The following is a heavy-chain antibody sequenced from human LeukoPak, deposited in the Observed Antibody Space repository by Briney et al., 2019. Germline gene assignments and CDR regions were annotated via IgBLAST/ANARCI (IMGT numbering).Heavy chain of an antibody. Sequence: PGGSPRLSCAASGFTFSSYWMSWVRQAPGKGLEWVANIKQDGSEKYYVESVKGRFTISRDNAKNSLYLQMNSLRAEDTAVYYCARAEMGAHDYYGMDVWGQGTTVTVSS. V-gene: IGHV3-7*01. J-gene: IGHJ6*02. CDR3: ARAEMGAHDYYGMDV. D-gene: IGHD5-24*01. CDR1: GFTFSSYW. CDR2: IKQDGSEK.